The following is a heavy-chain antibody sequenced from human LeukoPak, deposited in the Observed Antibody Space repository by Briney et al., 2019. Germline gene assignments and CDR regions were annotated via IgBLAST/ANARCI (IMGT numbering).Heavy chain of an antibody. Sequence: SETLSLTCTVSGGSISSGSLYWNWIRQPAGKGLEWIGRIYTSGITNYNPSLKSRVSISLDTSKNQFSLELSSVTAADTAVYYCARGYKTLGIVVVVAATQSNWFDPWGQGTLVTVSS. D-gene: IGHD2-15*01. CDR1: GGSISSGSLY. V-gene: IGHV4-61*02. CDR2: IYTSGIT. J-gene: IGHJ5*02. CDR3: ARGYKTLGIVVVVAATQSNWFDP.